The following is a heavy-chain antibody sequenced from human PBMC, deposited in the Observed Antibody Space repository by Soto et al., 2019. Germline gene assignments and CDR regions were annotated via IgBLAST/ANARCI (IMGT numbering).Heavy chain of an antibody. CDR1: GFTFSSYA. J-gene: IGHJ4*02. Sequence: EVQMLESGGGLVQPGGSLRLSCAASGFTFSSYAMSWVRQAPEKGLEWVSAISTSGGTTYYADSVKGRFTISRDSSKNTLFLQMKSLRAEDTAVYYCAKGATVATAGYWGQGTMVTVSS. CDR2: ISTSGGTT. D-gene: IGHD4-17*01. V-gene: IGHV3-23*01. CDR3: AKGATVATAGY.